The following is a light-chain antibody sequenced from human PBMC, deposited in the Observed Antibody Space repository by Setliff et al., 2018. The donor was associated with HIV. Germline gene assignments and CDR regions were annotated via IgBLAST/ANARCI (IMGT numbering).Light chain of an antibody. J-gene: IGLJ1*01. V-gene: IGLV2-14*01. CDR1: SNDVGAYNT. CDR2: DVS. Sequence: QSALAQPASVSGSPGQSITISCHGTSNDVGAYNTVYWYQQHPGEAPKLMIYDVSTRPSGVSHRFSGSKSGNTASLTISGLQTEDEADYYCSSYTSSSTDVFGTGTKVTV. CDR3: SSYTSSSTDV.